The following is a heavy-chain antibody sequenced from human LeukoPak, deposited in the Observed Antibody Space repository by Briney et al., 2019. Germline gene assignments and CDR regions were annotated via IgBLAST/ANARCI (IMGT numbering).Heavy chain of an antibody. D-gene: IGHD3-16*01. Sequence: SETLSLTCTVSGGSISSSSYYWGWIRQPPGKGLEWIGSIYYSGSTYYNPSLKSRVTISVDTSKNQFSLKLSSVTAADTAVYYCARHQGPYPYWGQGTLVTVSS. J-gene: IGHJ4*02. CDR1: GGSISSSSYY. CDR3: ARHQGPYPY. V-gene: IGHV4-39*01. CDR2: IYYSGST.